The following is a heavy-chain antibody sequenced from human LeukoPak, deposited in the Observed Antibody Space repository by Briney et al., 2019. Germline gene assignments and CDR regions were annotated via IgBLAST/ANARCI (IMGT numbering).Heavy chain of an antibody. CDR1: GFTFSNYV. J-gene: IGHJ4*02. Sequence: GGSLRLSCAASGFTFSNYVMSWVRQAPGKGLEWVSAISGSGGRTYYADSVKGRFTISRDNSKNMLFLQMNSLRAEDTAVYYCAKDGSSGWYDYFDYWGQGTLVTVSS. CDR3: AKDGSSGWYDYFDY. CDR2: ISGSGGRT. V-gene: IGHV3-23*01. D-gene: IGHD6-19*01.